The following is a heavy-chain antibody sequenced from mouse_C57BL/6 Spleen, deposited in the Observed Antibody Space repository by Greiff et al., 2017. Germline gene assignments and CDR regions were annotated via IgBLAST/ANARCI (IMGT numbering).Heavy chain of an antibody. Sequence: EVQLQESGPGLVKPSQSLSLTCSVTGYSITSGYYWNWIRQFPGNKLEWMGYISYDGSNNSNPSLKNRISITRDTSKNQFFLKLNSVTTEDTATYYCARRENYYAMDYWGQGTSVTVSS. J-gene: IGHJ4*01. CDR2: ISYDGSN. CDR1: GYSITSGYY. CDR3: ARRENYYAMDY. V-gene: IGHV3-6*01.